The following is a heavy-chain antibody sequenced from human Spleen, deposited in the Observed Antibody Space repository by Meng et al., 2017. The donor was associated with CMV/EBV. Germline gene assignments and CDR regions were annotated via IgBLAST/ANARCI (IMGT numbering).Heavy chain of an antibody. D-gene: IGHD3-3*01. CDR3: ARSEYDFTFITDYYGMDV. Sequence: YTFTNYGISWVRQAPGQGLEWMGWISAYNGNTNYAQKLQGRVTMTTDTSTSTAYMELRSLRSDDTAVYYCARSEYDFTFITDYYGMDVWGQGTTVTVSS. CDR1: YTFTNYG. CDR2: ISAYNGNT. J-gene: IGHJ6*02. V-gene: IGHV1-18*01.